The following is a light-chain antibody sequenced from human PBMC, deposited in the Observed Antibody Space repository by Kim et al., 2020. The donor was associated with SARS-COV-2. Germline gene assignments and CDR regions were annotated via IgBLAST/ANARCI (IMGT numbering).Light chain of an antibody. CDR3: SSWDDSLQGWV. CDR1: SSNIGTNT. CDR2: GNN. V-gene: IGLV1-44*01. Sequence: GQRVVITCSGSSSNIGTNTVNWYQQIPGTAPKPLIYGNNKRPSGVPDRFSGSKSGTSASLAISGLQSEDESDYYCSSWDDSLQGWVFGGGTKLTVL. J-gene: IGLJ3*02.